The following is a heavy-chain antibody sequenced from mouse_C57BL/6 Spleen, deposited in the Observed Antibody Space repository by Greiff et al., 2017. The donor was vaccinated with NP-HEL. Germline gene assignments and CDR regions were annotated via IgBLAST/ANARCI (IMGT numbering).Heavy chain of an antibody. J-gene: IGHJ1*03. CDR3: ARGLYYGSSYGYFDV. V-gene: IGHV1-54*01. CDR1: GYAFTNYL. D-gene: IGHD1-1*01. CDR2: INPGSGGT. Sequence: QVQLKESGAELVRPGTSVKVSCKASGYAFTNYLIEWVKQRPGQGLEWIGVINPGSGGTNYNEKFKGKATLTADKSSSTAYMQLSSLTSEDSAVYFCARGLYYGSSYGYFDVWGTGTTVTVSS.